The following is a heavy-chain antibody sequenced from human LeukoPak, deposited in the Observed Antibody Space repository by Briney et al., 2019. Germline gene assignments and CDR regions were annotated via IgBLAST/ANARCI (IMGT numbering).Heavy chain of an antibody. D-gene: IGHD6-13*01. CDR2: INPRGGST. CDR1: GYIFTTYF. V-gene: IGHV1-46*01. J-gene: IGHJ4*02. CDR3: ARVAAADYFDY. Sequence: ASVKVSCKASGYIFTTYFMHWLRQAPGQGPEWMGIINPRGGSTDYAQKFQGRVTMTTDTSTSTAYMELRSLRSDDTAVYYCARVAAADYFDYWGQGTLVTVSS.